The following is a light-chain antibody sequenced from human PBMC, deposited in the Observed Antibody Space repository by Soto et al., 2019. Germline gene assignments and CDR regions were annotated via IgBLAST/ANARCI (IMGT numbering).Light chain of an antibody. Sequence: EIVMTXXPATLSVSPGERATLSCRASQSVSSNLAWYQQKPGQAPRLLIYGASTRATGIPARFSGSGSGTEFTLTISSLQSEDFAVYYCQQYNNWPPWTFGQGTKVEIK. V-gene: IGKV3-15*01. CDR1: QSVSSN. CDR3: QQYNNWPPWT. CDR2: GAS. J-gene: IGKJ1*01.